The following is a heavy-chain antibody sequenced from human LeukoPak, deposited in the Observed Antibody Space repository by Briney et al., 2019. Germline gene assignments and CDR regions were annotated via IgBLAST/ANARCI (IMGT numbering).Heavy chain of an antibody. D-gene: IGHD3/OR15-3a*01. CDR3: ARQTGSGLFILP. V-gene: IGHV4-39*01. Sequence: PSETLSFTCTVSGVSISSSNSYWGWIRQPPGKGPEWIGSIYYSGNTYYNASLKSQVSISIDTSKNQFSLRLTSVTAADTAVYYCARQTGSGLFILPGGQGTLVTVSS. J-gene: IGHJ4*02. CDR2: IYYSGNT. CDR1: GVSISSSNSY.